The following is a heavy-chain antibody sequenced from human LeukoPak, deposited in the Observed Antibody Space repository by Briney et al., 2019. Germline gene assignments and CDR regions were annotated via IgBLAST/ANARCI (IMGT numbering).Heavy chain of an antibody. CDR1: GGSLGSSSYF. CDR3: AKEYVGSLFYYGMDV. CDR2: ISYSGST. J-gene: IGHJ6*02. D-gene: IGHD1-26*01. Sequence: SETLSLTCTVSGGSLGSSSYFWGWIRQPPGKGLEWIGTISYSGSTYYNPSLKSRVTISVDTSKNQFSLKLRSVTAADTAVYYCAKEYVGSLFYYGMDVWGQGTTLTVSS. V-gene: IGHV4-39*02.